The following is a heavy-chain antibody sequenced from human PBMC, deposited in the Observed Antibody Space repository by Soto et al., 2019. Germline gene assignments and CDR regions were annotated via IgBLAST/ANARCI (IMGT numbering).Heavy chain of an antibody. CDR1: GASVSGARYY. CDR2: INHSGAT. Sequence: QVQLQESGPGLVQPSETLSLSCTVSGASVSGARYYWSWIRQPPGKGLEWIGNINHSGATNYNPSLKTRATISVDTSKKQLSLKLSCVTSAYTAVYYCARGLDFFGSGSPDLNGYWGQGTLVPVSS. V-gene: IGHV4-61*01. CDR3: ARGLDFFGSGSPDLNGY. J-gene: IGHJ4*02. D-gene: IGHD3-10*01.